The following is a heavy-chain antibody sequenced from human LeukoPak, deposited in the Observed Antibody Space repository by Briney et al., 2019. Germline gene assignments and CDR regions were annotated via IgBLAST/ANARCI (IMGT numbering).Heavy chain of an antibody. CDR3: ARITTSYADF. V-gene: IGHV3-7*01. J-gene: IGHJ4*02. CDR1: GFTFSRYW. Sequence: GGSLRLSCAASGFTFSRYWMSWVRQAPGKGLEWVANIKQDGSEKYYVDSVEGRFTISRDNAKNSLFLQMNSLRAEDTAVYYCARITTSYADFWGQGTLVTVSS. D-gene: IGHD3-22*01. CDR2: IKQDGSEK.